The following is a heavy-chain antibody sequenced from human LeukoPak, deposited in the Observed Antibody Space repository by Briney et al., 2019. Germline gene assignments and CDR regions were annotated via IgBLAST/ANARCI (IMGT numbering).Heavy chain of an antibody. CDR2: ISVYNGNT. Sequence: ASVKVSCKASGYTFTSYGISWVRQAPGQGLEWMGWISVYNGNTNYAQKLQGRVTMTTDTSTSTAYMELRSLRSDDTAVYYCARDGDYYDSSGYYGPLPPNRRTMDVWGKGTTVTVSS. CDR3: ARDGDYYDSSGYYGPLPPNRRTMDV. J-gene: IGHJ6*03. D-gene: IGHD3-22*01. V-gene: IGHV1-18*01. CDR1: GYTFTSYG.